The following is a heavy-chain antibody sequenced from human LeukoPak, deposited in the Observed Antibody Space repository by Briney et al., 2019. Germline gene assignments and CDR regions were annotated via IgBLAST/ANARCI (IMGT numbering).Heavy chain of an antibody. CDR1: GFTFSNYA. J-gene: IGHJ4*02. V-gene: IGHV3-23*01. CDR2: ISGTGGST. CDR3: AKDGATIFGVVIIERGVFDY. D-gene: IGHD3-3*01. Sequence: GGSLRLSCAASGFTFSNYAMSWVRQAPGKGLEWVSSISGTGGSTDYADSVKGRFTISRDNSKNTLYLQMNSLRAEDTAVYYCAKDGATIFGVVIIERGVFDYWGQGTLVTVSS.